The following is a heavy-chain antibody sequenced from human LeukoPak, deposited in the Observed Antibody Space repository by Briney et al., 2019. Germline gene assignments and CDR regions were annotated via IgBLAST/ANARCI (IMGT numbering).Heavy chain of an antibody. D-gene: IGHD6-13*01. CDR3: ARSIPYGTTWYGRSDY. V-gene: IGHV3-7*03. J-gene: IGHJ4*02. CDR2: IEPDGTTK. Sequence: GGSLRLSCAASGFPFSSYSMTWVRQAPGKGLEWVANIEPDGTTKFYVDSVKGRFTISRDNALNSLYLQMNSLRAEDTAIYYCARSIPYGTTWYGRSDYWGQGTLVTVSS. CDR1: GFPFSSYS.